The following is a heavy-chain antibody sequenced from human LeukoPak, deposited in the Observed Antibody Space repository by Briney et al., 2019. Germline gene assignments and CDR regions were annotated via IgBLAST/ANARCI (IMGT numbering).Heavy chain of an antibody. CDR2: IYYSGST. J-gene: IGHJ4*02. CDR1: GGSISSYY. CDR3: ARDRGSSWNDY. D-gene: IGHD6-13*01. Sequence: SETLSLTCIVSGGSISSYYWSWIRQPPGKGLEWIGYIYYSGSTNYNPSLKSRVTISVDTSKNQFSLKLSSVTAADTAVYYCARDRGSSWNDYWGQGTLVTVSS. V-gene: IGHV4-59*01.